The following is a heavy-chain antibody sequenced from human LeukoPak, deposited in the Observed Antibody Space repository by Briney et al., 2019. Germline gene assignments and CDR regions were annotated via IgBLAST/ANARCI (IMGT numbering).Heavy chain of an antibody. CDR3: ARSIAVRHYSYYYGIDT. V-gene: IGHV1-69*04. D-gene: IGHD6-19*01. J-gene: IGHJ6*02. CDR1: GGTFSSYA. Sequence: GSSVKVSCKASGGTFSSYAISWVRQAPGQGLEWMGRIIPIFGIANYAQKFQGRVTITADKSTSTAYMELSSLRSEDTAVYYCARSIAVRHYSYYYGIDTWGQRTTVTVSS. CDR2: IIPIFGIA.